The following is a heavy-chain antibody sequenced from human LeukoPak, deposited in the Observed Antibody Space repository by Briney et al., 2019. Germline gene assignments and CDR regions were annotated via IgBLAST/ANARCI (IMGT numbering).Heavy chain of an antibody. Sequence: GGSLRLSCAASGFTFSSYSMNWIRQAPGKGLEWVSYISSSGSTIYYADSVKGRFTISRDNAKNSLYLQMNSLRAEDTAVYYCARDRIAVAGTEFDYWGQGTLVTVSS. D-gene: IGHD6-19*01. V-gene: IGHV3-48*04. J-gene: IGHJ4*02. CDR2: ISSSGSTI. CDR1: GFTFSSYS. CDR3: ARDRIAVAGTEFDY.